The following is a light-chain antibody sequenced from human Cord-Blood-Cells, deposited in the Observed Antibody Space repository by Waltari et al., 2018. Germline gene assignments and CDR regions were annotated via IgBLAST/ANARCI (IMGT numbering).Light chain of an antibody. CDR1: QRVLYSSNNKNY. J-gene: IGKJ3*01. CDR2: WAS. CDR3: QQYYSTPFT. V-gene: IGKV4-1*01. Sequence: DIVMTQSPDSLAVSLGERATINCKSSQRVLYSSNNKNYLAWYQQKPGQPPKLLIYWASTRESGVPDRFSGSGSGTDFTLTISSLQAEDVAVDYCQQYYSTPFTFGPGTKVDIK.